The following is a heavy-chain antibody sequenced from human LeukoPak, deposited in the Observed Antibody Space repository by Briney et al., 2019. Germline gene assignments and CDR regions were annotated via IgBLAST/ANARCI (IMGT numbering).Heavy chain of an antibody. CDR1: GGSISSGYY. Sequence: SETLSLTCTVSGGSISSGYYWGWIRQPPGKGLEWIGSIYHSGSTYYNPSLKSRVTISVDTSKNQFSPKLSSVTAADTAVYYCARGRGGGDWGYFDYWGQGTLVTVSS. V-gene: IGHV4-38-2*02. D-gene: IGHD2-21*01. CDR2: IYHSGST. J-gene: IGHJ4*02. CDR3: ARGRGGGDWGYFDY.